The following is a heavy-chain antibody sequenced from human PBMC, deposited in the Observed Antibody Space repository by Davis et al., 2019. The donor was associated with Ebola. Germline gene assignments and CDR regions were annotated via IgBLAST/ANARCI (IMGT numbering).Heavy chain of an antibody. CDR2: FYYRGDT. J-gene: IGHJ4*02. CDR1: GCSITSSSYY. CDR3: SRLKVGPLLYYFDN. V-gene: IGHV4-39*01. D-gene: IGHD2-21*01. Sequence: MPSETLSLTCTVSGCSITSSSYYFAWMRQPPGKGLEWIGRFYYRGDTFSSPSLKSRVTISVDSSNNQFSLRLSSVTAADTSLYYCSRLKVGPLLYYFDNWGQGTLVTVS.